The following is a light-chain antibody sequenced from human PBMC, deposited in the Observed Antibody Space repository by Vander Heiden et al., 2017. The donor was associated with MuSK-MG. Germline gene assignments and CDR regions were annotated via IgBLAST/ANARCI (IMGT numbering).Light chain of an antibody. CDR2: DVS. V-gene: IGLV2-14*03. CDR3: SSYTGSNTVV. CDR1: SSDVGGYNY. J-gene: IGLJ2*01. Sequence: QSALTQPASVSGSPGQSITIPCIGTSSDVGGYNYVSWYQQNPGKAPKLIIFDVSCRPSGFSTRFSGSKSGNTASLTISGLQSEDDAHYYCSSYTGSNTVVFGGGTKLTVL.